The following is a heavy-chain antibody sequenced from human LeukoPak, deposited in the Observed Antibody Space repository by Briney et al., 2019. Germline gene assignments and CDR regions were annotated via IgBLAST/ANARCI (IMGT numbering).Heavy chain of an antibody. D-gene: IGHD2-21*01. CDR1: GFTFSSYS. J-gene: IGHJ4*02. Sequence: GGSLRLSCAASGFTFSSYSMNWVRQAPGKGLEWVANIKEDGSQTYYVDSAKGRFTISRDNAKNSLYLQMDSLRVEDTAIYYCANSLDYWGRGTLVTVSS. V-gene: IGHV3-7*01. CDR2: IKEDGSQT. CDR3: ANSLDY.